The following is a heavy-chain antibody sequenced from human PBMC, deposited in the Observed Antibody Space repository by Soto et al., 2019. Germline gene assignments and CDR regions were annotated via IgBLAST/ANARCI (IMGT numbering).Heavy chain of an antibody. V-gene: IGHV1-58*01. CDR1: GLTFSSSA. D-gene: IGHD5-18*01. CDR2: IVVGSGST. J-gene: IGHJ4*02. Sequence: SVKVSSKASGLTFSSSAVQWVRQARGQRLEWIGWIVVGSGSTDYAQKFQERVTLTRDMSTSTAYMELSSLRSEETAVYYCAADKGYSYGYGSYWGQGTLVTVAS. CDR3: AADKGYSYGYGSY.